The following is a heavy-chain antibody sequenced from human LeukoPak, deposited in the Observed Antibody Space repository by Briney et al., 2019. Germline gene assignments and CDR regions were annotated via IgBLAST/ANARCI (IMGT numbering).Heavy chain of an antibody. CDR3: ARVRVYPAAFDI. CDR1: GDSIRSYY. Sequence: PSETLSLTCTVSGDSIRSYYWSWIRQPPEKGLEWIGYIYYSGSTNYNPSLKSRVTISVDTSKNQFSLKLSSVTAADTAVYYCARVRVYPAAFDIWGQGTMVTVSS. CDR2: IYYSGST. V-gene: IGHV4-59*01. J-gene: IGHJ3*02. D-gene: IGHD6-13*01.